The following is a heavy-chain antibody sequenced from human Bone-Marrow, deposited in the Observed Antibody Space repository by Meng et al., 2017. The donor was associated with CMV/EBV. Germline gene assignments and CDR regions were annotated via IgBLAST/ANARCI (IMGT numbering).Heavy chain of an antibody. Sequence: SVKVSCKASGGTFSSYAISWVRQAPGQGLEWMGGIIPIFGTANYAQKFQGRVTITTDESTSTAYMELSSLRSEDTVVYYCARTARPSAWFDPWGQGTLVTVSS. CDR1: GGTFSSYA. CDR3: ARTARPSAWFDP. CDR2: IIPIFGTA. J-gene: IGHJ5*02. V-gene: IGHV1-69*05. D-gene: IGHD6-6*01.